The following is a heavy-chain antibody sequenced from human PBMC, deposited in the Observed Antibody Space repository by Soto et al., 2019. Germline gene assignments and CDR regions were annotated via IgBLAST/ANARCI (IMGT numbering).Heavy chain of an antibody. Sequence: PGGSLRLSCAASGFTFSSYGMHWVRQAPGKGLEWVAVISYDGSNKYYADSVKGRFTISRDNSKNTLYLQMNSLRAEDTAVYYCAKDSDIVATITDYFDYWGQGTLVTVSS. V-gene: IGHV3-30*18. CDR2: ISYDGSNK. J-gene: IGHJ4*02. D-gene: IGHD5-12*01. CDR1: GFTFSSYG. CDR3: AKDSDIVATITDYFDY.